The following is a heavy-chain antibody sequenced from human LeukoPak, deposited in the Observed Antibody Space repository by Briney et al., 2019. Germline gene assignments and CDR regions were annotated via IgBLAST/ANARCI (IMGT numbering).Heavy chain of an antibody. V-gene: IGHV4-39*01. D-gene: IGHD1-26*01. CDR3: ARQGGSPDWFDP. J-gene: IGHJ5*02. Sequence: SETLSLTCTVSGGSISSSSSYWVWIRQPPGKGLEWIGGMYYSGSTYYNPSLKSRVTIFVDTSKNQFSLKLSSVTAADTAVYFCARQGGSPDWFDPWGQGTLVTVSS. CDR2: MYYSGST. CDR1: GGSISSSSSY.